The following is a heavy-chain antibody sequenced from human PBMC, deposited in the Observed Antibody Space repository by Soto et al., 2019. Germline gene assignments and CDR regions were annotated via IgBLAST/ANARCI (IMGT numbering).Heavy chain of an antibody. J-gene: IGHJ4*02. CDR1: GYTFTSYG. V-gene: IGHV1-18*01. CDR3: ARTAAAGTYLDY. D-gene: IGHD6-13*01. CDR2: ISAYNGNT. Sequence: ASVKVSCKASGYTFTSYGIIWVRQAPGQGLEWMGWISAYNGNTNYAQKLQGRVTMTTDTSTSTAYMELRSLRSDDTAVYYCARTAAAGTYLDYRGQGTLVTVSS.